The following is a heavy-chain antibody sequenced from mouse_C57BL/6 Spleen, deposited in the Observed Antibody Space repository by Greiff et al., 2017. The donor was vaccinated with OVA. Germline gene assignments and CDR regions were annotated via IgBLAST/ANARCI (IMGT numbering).Heavy chain of an antibody. D-gene: IGHD1-1*02. CDR1: GYTFTSYW. V-gene: IGHV1-64*01. J-gene: IGHJ2*01. CDR3: ARWDGGDY. CDR2: IHPNSGST. Sequence: QVHVKQPGAELVKPGASVKLSCKASGYTFTSYWMHWVKQRPGQGLEWIGMIHPNSGSTNYNEKFKSKATLTVDKSSSTAYMQLSSLTSEDSAVYYCARWDGGDYWGQGTTLTVSS.